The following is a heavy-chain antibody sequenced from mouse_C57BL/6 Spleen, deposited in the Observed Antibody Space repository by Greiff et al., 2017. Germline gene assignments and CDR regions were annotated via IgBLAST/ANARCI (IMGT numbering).Heavy chain of an antibody. V-gene: IGHV1-62-3*01. CDR2: IDPNSGGT. J-gene: IGHJ3*01. CDR1: GYTFTSYW. CDR3: SSTMITRRAY. D-gene: IGHD2-4*01. Sequence: QVQLQQPGAELVKPGASVKLSCKASGYTFTSYWMHWVKQRPGRGLAWIGRIDPNSGGTKYNEKFKGTAILTADKSSSTAYMELRNLTSEDSAVYYCSSTMITRRAYWGQGTLVTVSA.